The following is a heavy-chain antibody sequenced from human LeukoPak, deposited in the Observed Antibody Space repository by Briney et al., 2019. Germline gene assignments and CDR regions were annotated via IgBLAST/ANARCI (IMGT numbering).Heavy chain of an antibody. CDR3: ARLAGPRPGTYYFDF. J-gene: IGHJ4*02. CDR1: GFTFSSYA. D-gene: IGHD6-19*01. V-gene: IGHV3-21*01. CDR2: ITPTTDNI. Sequence: GGSLRLSCAASGFTFSSYAMEWVRQTPGKGLEWVSSITPTTDNIYYTPSVEGRFTISRDNAKHSLYLQMNNLRADDTAVYYCARLAGPRPGTYYFDFWGQGVQVTVSS.